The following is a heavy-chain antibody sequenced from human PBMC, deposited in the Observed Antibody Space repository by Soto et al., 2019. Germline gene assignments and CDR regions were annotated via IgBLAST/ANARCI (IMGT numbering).Heavy chain of an antibody. D-gene: IGHD3-9*01. J-gene: IGHJ4*02. V-gene: IGHV3-30*18. CDR1: GFTFSSYG. Sequence: QVQLVESGGGVVQPGRSLRLSCAASGFTFSSYGMHWVRQAPGKGLEWVAVISYDGSNKYYADSVKGRFTISRDNSKNTLYPQMNSLRAEDTAVYYCAKEGYYDILTGYVIPPDYWGQGTLVTVSS. CDR3: AKEGYYDILTGYVIPPDY. CDR2: ISYDGSNK.